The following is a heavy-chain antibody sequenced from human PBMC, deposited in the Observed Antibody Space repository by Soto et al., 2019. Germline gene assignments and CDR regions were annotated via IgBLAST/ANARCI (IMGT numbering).Heavy chain of an antibody. CDR1: GYAFTTYG. V-gene: IGHV1-18*01. J-gene: IGHJ4*02. CDR3: ARGRDGDY. Sequence: QVHLVQSGAEVKKPGASVKVSCKGSGYAFTTYGITWVRQAPGQGLEWMGWISAHSGNTNYAQKLQGRDTVTRDTSTSTAYMELRSLRSDDTAVYYGARGRDGDYWGQGALVTVSS. D-gene: IGHD6-6*01. CDR2: ISAHSGNT.